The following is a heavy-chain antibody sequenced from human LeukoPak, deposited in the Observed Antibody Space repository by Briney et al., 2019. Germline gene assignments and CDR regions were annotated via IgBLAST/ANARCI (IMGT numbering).Heavy chain of an antibody. D-gene: IGHD1-7*01. CDR3: VRQNSDYYYYYLDV. J-gene: IGHJ6*03. CDR1: GGSVSSSSSY. V-gene: IGHV4-39*01. Sequence: PSETLSLTCTVSGGSVSSSSSYWAWIRQPPRRGLEWIGSVYYSGTTYYNTSLESRATISEDTSRNRFSLMLSSVTAADTAVYYCVRQNSDYYYYYLDVWGEGTTVIVSS. CDR2: VYYSGTT.